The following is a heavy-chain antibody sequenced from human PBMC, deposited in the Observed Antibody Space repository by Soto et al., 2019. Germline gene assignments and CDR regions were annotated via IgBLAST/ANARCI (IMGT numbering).Heavy chain of an antibody. CDR3: ARDPAWGSFDY. J-gene: IGHJ4*02. CDR2: IDPVGSQV. Sequence: EVQLVESGGGLVQPGGSLRLSCEVSGLSFSNSWMSWVRQAPGKGLEWVADIDPVGSQVLYVASVMGRFTVSRDNAKKSVFLQMDSLSVDDTDFAYCARDPAWGSFDYSGPGTFVTAS. D-gene: IGHD7-27*01. V-gene: IGHV3-7*01. CDR1: GLSFSNSW.